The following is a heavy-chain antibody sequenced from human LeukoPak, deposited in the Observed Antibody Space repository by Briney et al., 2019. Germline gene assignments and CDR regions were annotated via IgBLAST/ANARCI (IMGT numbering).Heavy chain of an antibody. D-gene: IGHD6-19*01. Sequence: GGCLRLSCAASGFTFSSYATSWVRQTPGKGLEWVSIITGSGDGTYYADSVKVRFTISRDNSKNTLFLQMNSLRAEDTAKYYCAKGYRQWLSHFDYWGQGTLVSVSS. CDR1: GFTFSSYA. J-gene: IGHJ4*02. CDR3: AKGYRQWLSHFDY. V-gene: IGHV3-23*01. CDR2: ITGSGDGT.